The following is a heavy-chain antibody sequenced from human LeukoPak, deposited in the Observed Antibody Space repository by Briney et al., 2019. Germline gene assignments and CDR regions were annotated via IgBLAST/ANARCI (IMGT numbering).Heavy chain of an antibody. CDR2: IAFDGNKK. Sequence: GRSLRLSCAASGFTFSRYAMHWLRQAPGKWPEWVAVIAFDGNKKYYADSVKGRFTISRDNSRNTLFLQMNSLRAGDTAVYFCARDGSDVDMAAAIYREGDYIDSWGQGTLVTVSS. J-gene: IGHJ4*02. D-gene: IGHD5-12*01. V-gene: IGHV3-30*04. CDR3: ARDGSDVDMAAAIYREGDYIDS. CDR1: GFTFSRYA.